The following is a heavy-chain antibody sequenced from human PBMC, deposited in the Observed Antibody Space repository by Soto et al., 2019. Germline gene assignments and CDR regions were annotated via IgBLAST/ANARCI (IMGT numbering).Heavy chain of an antibody. D-gene: IGHD7-27*01. CDR2: IYYSGST. CDR3: ARVLLGPYDAFDI. Sequence: SETLSLTCTVSGGSISSGDYYWSWIRQPPGKGLEWIGYIYYSGSTYYNPSLKSRVTISVDTSKNQFSLKLSSVTAADTAVYYCARVLLGPYDAFDIWGQGTMVTVSS. V-gene: IGHV4-30-4*01. CDR1: GGSISSGDYY. J-gene: IGHJ3*02.